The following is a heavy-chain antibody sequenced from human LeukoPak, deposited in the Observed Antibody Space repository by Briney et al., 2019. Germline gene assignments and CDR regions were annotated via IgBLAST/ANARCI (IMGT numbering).Heavy chain of an antibody. J-gene: IGHJ3*01. D-gene: IGHD6-19*01. CDR1: GFTFSKFA. Sequence: GGSLRLSCEDSGFTFSKFAMHWVRQAPGKGLEWVALISDDGTNKHYADSVKGQFTISRGNSKSTLYLDVNSLRPTDTALFYCARTQYPCAAVAVDFDGWGQGTKVTVSS. V-gene: IGHV3-30-3*01. CDR2: ISDDGTNK. CDR3: ARTQYPCAAVAVDFDG.